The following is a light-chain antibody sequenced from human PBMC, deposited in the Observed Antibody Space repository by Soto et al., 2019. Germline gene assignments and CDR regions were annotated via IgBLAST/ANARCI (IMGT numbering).Light chain of an antibody. CDR1: SSNIGAGYD. CDR3: GTWDTSRSAYV. J-gene: IGLJ1*01. CDR2: NND. Sequence: QSVLTQPPSVSGAPGHRVTISCTGSSSNIGAGYDVHWYQQLPGTAPKLLIYNNDKRPSDIPDRFSGSKSGTSATLGITGLQTGDESDYYCGTWDTSRSAYVFVTGTKITVL. V-gene: IGLV1-51*01.